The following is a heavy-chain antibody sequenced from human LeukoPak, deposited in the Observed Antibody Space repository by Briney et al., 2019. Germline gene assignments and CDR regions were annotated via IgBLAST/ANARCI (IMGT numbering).Heavy chain of an antibody. J-gene: IGHJ5*02. CDR1: GYTFTSYG. Sequence: GASVKVSCKASGYTFTSYGISWVRQAPGQGLEWMGWISAYSGNTNYAEKLQGRVTMTTDTSTSTAYMELRSLRSDDTAVYYCARGKMVRGVIITYNWFDPWGQGTLVTVSS. CDR2: ISAYSGNT. V-gene: IGHV1-18*04. D-gene: IGHD3-10*01. CDR3: ARGKMVRGVIITYNWFDP.